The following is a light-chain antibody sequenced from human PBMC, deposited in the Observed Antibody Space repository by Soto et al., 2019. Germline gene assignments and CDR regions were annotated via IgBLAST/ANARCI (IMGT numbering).Light chain of an antibody. J-gene: IGKJ4*01. CDR3: QQRNKWPPVT. CDR1: PSVSNS. CDR2: DAS. V-gene: IGKV3-11*01. Sequence: ESVLTQSPATLSLSPGERATLSCRASPSVSNSLAWYQHKPGQAPRLLIYDASNRATGFPTRFSGSGSGTAFTLTISSLEPEDFAVYYCQQRNKWPPVTFGGGTRVEIK.